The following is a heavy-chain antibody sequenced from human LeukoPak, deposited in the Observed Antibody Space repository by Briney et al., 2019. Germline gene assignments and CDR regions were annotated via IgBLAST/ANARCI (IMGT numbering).Heavy chain of an antibody. CDR3: AREFDYYDDSGYSEDL. Sequence: GASVKVSCKGSGYTFTKYGIIWVRQAPGQGLEWMGWVSTYNDNTNYAQNLQGRVTMTKDTSTSTAYMELRSLRSDDTAVYYCAREFDYYDDSGYSEDLWGQGTLVTVSS. J-gene: IGHJ5*02. CDR2: VSTYNDNT. V-gene: IGHV1-18*01. D-gene: IGHD3-22*01. CDR1: GYTFTKYG.